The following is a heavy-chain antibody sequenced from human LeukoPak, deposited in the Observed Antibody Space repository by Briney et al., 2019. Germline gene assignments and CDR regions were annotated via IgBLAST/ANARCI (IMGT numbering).Heavy chain of an antibody. CDR2: IYYSGNS. Sequence: SETLSLTCNVSGASISSGRNYWGWIRQSPGKGLEWIASIYYSGNSYYNPSLKSRVSISVDTSKNHISLKLFSLTAADTALYYCARHLSRSAMMPFFDYWGQGNLVTVSS. CDR1: GASISSGRNY. D-gene: IGHD5-18*01. V-gene: IGHV4-39*01. J-gene: IGHJ4*02. CDR3: ARHLSRSAMMPFFDY.